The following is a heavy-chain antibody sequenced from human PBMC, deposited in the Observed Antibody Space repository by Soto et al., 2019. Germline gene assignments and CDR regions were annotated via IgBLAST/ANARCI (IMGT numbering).Heavy chain of an antibody. CDR3: AKDIAASGWYSLDY. D-gene: IGHD6-19*01. CDR2: IKGDGNEI. CDR1: GFTFSSYW. V-gene: IGHV3-7*05. J-gene: IGHJ4*02. Sequence: GGSLRLSCAASGFTFSSYWMSWVRQAPGKGLEWVANIKGDGNEIYYVDSVKGRFTISRDNSKNSLYLQMNSLRTEDTALYYCAKDIAASGWYSLDYWGQGTLVTVSS.